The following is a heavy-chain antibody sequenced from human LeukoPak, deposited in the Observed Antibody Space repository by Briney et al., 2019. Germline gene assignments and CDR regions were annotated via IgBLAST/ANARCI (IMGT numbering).Heavy chain of an antibody. J-gene: IGHJ5*02. Sequence: ASVNVSRKASLGTLSRYAISWVRQAPGQGVEWVGGISPIFGTANYAQKSHGRVTITTEESTSKAYMELISLRSEDAAVYYYSRDQQLVSNWFDLWGQGTLVTVSS. CDR2: ISPIFGTA. V-gene: IGHV1-69*05. CDR1: LGTLSRYA. D-gene: IGHD6-6*01. CDR3: SRDQQLVSNWFDL.